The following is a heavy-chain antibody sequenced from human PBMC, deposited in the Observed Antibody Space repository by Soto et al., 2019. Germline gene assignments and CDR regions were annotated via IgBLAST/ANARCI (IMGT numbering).Heavy chain of an antibody. CDR2: IIPISGSP. D-gene: IGHD1-1*01. CDR3: TRDSGTWNTWGFED. CDR1: GGIFRSFA. J-gene: IGHJ4*02. Sequence: QVQLVQSGADVKRPGASVKVSCKASGGIFRSFAMSWVRQAPGQGLEWMGGIIPISGSPKYALKFQGRVTISADEFTSTVYMALSSLRSEDTAVYYGTRDSGTWNTWGFEDGGQGTLVTVSS. V-gene: IGHV1-69*01.